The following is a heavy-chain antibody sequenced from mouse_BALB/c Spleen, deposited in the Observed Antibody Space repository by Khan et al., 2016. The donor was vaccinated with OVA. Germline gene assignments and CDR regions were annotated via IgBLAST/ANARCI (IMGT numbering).Heavy chain of an antibody. D-gene: IGHD1-2*01. CDR2: IRSGGNT. CDR3: AGNSYVYGFTY. Sequence: QVQLKESGPGLVQPSQSLSITCTVSGFSLTTYGLHWVRQSPGKGLEWLGVIRSGGNTDYNAGFISRLSITKDNSKSQVFFKMNRLQADDTAMYCSAGNSYVYGFTYWGQGTLVTVSA. V-gene: IGHV2-2*01. J-gene: IGHJ3*01. CDR1: GFSLTTYG.